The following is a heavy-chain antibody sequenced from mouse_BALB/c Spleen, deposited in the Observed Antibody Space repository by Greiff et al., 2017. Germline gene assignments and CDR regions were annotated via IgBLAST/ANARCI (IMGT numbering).Heavy chain of an antibody. J-gene: IGHJ4*01. Sequence: EVQVVESGGDLVKPGGSLKLSCAASGFTFSSYGMSWVRQTPDKRLEWVATISSGGSYTYYPDSVKGRFTISRDNAKNTLYLQMSSLKSEDTAMYYCARLEALLRLRYAMDYWGQGTSVTVSS. D-gene: IGHD1-2*01. CDR2: ISSGGSYT. CDR3: ARLEALLRLRYAMDY. V-gene: IGHV5-6*01. CDR1: GFTFSSYG.